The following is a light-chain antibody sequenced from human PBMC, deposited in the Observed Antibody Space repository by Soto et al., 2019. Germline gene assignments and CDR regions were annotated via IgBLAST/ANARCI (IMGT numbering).Light chain of an antibody. CDR1: QSVSSSY. CDR2: GAS. J-gene: IGKJ2*02. CDR3: QQYRSSPPCA. Sequence: EIVLTQSPGTLSLSPGERATLSCRASQSVSSSYLAWYQQKPGQAPRLLIYGASSRATGIPDRFSGSGSGTAFPLTISRLEPEDFAVYYCQQYRSSPPCAFGQGTKLEIK. V-gene: IGKV3-20*01.